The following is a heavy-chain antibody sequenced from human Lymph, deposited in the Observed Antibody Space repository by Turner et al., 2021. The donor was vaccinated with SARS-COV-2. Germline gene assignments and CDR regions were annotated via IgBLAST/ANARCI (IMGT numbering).Heavy chain of an antibody. CDR3: AKAPGYCSGGSYYSRTYFDF. CDR2: ISGGGDDT. CDR1: GFTSDDYA. V-gene: IGHV3-43*02. D-gene: IGHD2-15*01. J-gene: IGHJ4*01. Sequence: ELQLAEPGGGVVQPWWSLLLSSAASGFTSDDYAMLWVRQEPGKDLEWVYLISGGGDDTYYAESVKGRFTISRDNSKDSLSLQMNNLKAEDTALYYCAKAPGYCSGGSYYSRTYFDFWGQGTLVTVSA.